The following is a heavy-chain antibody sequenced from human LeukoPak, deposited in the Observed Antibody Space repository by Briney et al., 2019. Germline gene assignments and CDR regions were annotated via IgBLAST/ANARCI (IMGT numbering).Heavy chain of an antibody. V-gene: IGHV3-66*01. D-gene: IGHD3-16*02. CDR3: ARDGDGYTRAFDI. CDR1: GFTVSSNY. J-gene: IGHJ3*02. Sequence: SGGSLRLSCAASGFTVSSNYMSWVRQAPGKGLEWVSVIYSGGSTYYADSVKGRFTISRDNSKNTLYLQMNSLRAEDTAVYYCARDGDGYTRAFDIWGQGTTVTVSS. CDR2: IYSGGST.